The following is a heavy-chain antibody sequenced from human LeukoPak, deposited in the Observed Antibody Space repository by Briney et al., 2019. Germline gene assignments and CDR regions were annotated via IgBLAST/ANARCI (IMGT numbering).Heavy chain of an antibody. J-gene: IGHJ5*02. CDR2: ISSSGSVI. V-gene: IGHV3-11*01. D-gene: IGHD6-13*01. Sequence: PGGSLRLSCAVSGFTFTDYYMSWIRQAPGKGLEGLSYISSSGSVIYSADSVKGRFTISRDNAKNELYLQMNSLRLDDTAVYYCVRDSETGHILAAAYNWFDPWGQGTLVTVSS. CDR3: VRDSETGHILAAAYNWFDP. CDR1: GFTFTDYY.